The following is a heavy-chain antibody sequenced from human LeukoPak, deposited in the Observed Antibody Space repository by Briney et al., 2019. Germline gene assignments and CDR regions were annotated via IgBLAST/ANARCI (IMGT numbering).Heavy chain of an antibody. D-gene: IGHD2-2*01. CDR1: GGSISSYY. CDR3: ARGGGLYCSSTSCSIDY. Sequence: SETLSLTCTVSGGSISSYYWSWIRQPPGKGLKWIGYIYYSGSTNYNPSLKSRVTISVDTSKNQFSLKLSSVTAADTAVYYCARGGGLYCSSTSCSIDYWGQGTLVTVSS. V-gene: IGHV4-59*01. J-gene: IGHJ4*02. CDR2: IYYSGST.